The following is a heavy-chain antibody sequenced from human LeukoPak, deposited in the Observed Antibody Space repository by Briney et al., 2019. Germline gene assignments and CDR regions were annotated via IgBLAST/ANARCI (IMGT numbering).Heavy chain of an antibody. Sequence: GGSLRLSCAASGFTVSSNYMSWVRQAPGKGLEWVSVTYSGGSTYYADSVRGRFTISRDNSKNTLYLQMNSLRAEDTAVYYCAREPSDSSGYLYFDYWGQGTLVTVSS. CDR3: AREPSDSSGYLYFDY. V-gene: IGHV3-66*01. CDR1: GFTVSSNY. J-gene: IGHJ4*02. CDR2: TYSGGST. D-gene: IGHD3-22*01.